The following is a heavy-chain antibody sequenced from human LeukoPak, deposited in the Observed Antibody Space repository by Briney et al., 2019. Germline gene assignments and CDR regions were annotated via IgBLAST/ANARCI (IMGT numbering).Heavy chain of an antibody. CDR3: ARLGGYDTFDY. V-gene: IGHV5-51*01. CDR1: GYSFTSYL. J-gene: IGHJ4*02. Sequence: GESLKISCTGSGYSFTSYLIAWVRQVPLKGLEWMGIIYPGDSDTTYSTSFQGQVTISADQSISTAYLQWSSLKASDTAMYYCARLGGYDTFDYWGQGTLVTVSS. D-gene: IGHD5-12*01. CDR2: IYPGDSDT.